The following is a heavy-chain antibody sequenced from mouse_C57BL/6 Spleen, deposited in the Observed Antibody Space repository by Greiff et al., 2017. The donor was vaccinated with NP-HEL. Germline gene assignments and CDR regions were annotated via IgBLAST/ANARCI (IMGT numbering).Heavy chain of an antibody. Sequence: EVQLQQSGPELVKPGASVKISCKASGYTFTDYYMNWVKQSHGKSLEWIGDLTPNNGGTSYNQKFTGKATLTVDKSSSTAYMELRSLTSEDSAVYYCARITPYYYAMDYWGQGTSVTVSS. V-gene: IGHV1-26*01. CDR2: LTPNNGGT. J-gene: IGHJ4*01. CDR3: ARITPYYYAMDY. CDR1: GYTFTDYY. D-gene: IGHD1-1*01.